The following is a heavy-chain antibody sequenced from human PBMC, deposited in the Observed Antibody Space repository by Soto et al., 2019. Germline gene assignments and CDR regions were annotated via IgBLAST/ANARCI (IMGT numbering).Heavy chain of an antibody. V-gene: IGHV3-30-3*01. Sequence: PGGSLRLSCAASGFTFSSYAMHWVRQAPGKGLEWVAVISYDGSNKYYADSVKGRFTISRDNSKNTLYLQMNSLRAEDTAVYYCARDFSNHKKYYSYGMDVWGQGTTVTVSS. CDR1: GFTFSSYA. CDR3: ARDFSNHKKYYSYGMDV. D-gene: IGHD4-4*01. CDR2: ISYDGSNK. J-gene: IGHJ6*02.